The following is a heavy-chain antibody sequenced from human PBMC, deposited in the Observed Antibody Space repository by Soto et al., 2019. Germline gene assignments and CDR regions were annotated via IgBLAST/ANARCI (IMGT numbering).Heavy chain of an antibody. D-gene: IGHD3-3*01. CDR2: INAGNGNT. CDR1: GYTFTSYA. CDR3: ARAQSDFWSGYSFYYYMDV. V-gene: IGHV1-3*01. Sequence: GESLKISCKASGYTFTSYAMHWVRQAPGQRLEWMGWINAGNGNTKYSQKFQGRVTITRDTSASTAYMELSSLRSEDTAVYYCARAQSDFWSGYSFYYYMDVWGKGTTVTVS. J-gene: IGHJ6*03.